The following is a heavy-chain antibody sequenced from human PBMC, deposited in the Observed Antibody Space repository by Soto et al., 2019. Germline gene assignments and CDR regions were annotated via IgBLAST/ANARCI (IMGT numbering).Heavy chain of an antibody. CDR3: SRDDSDWFFN. CDR1: GFTFSNAW. J-gene: IGHJ4*02. CDR2: IKSKGETYAT. D-gene: IGHD3-9*01. Sequence: PGGSLRLSCAASGFTFSNAWMNLVRQAPGKGLEWVGRIKSKGETYATTYAASVKGRFTISRDDSKKTAYLQMNSLESEDTAVYYCSRDDSDWFFNWGRGTLVTVSS. V-gene: IGHV3-73*01.